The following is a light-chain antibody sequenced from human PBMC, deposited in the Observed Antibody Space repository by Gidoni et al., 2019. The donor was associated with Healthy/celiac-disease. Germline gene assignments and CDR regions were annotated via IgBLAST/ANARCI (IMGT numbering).Light chain of an antibody. CDR2: AAS. V-gene: IGKV1-12*01. Sequence: DIQMTQSPSSVSASVGDRVTITCRASQGISSWLAWYLQKPGKAPKLLIYAASSLQSGVPSRFSGSGSGTDFTLNISSLQPEDFATYYCQQANSFPLTFGQGTKVEIK. CDR3: QQANSFPLT. J-gene: IGKJ1*01. CDR1: QGISSW.